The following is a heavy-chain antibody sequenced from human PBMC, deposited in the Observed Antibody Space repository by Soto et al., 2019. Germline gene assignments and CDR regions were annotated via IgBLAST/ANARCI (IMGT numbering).Heavy chain of an antibody. D-gene: IGHD6-25*01. Sequence: QITLKESGPTLVKPTQTLTLTCTFSGFSLSTNGVGVGWIRQPPGKALEWLGFIYWDDDKRYSPSLNSRLTITKDTSKNQVVLTMTNMDPADTATYYCADRRPYSGGWNEGWFDPWGQGTLVTVSS. CDR2: IYWDDDK. V-gene: IGHV2-5*02. J-gene: IGHJ5*02. CDR1: GFSLSTNGVG. CDR3: ADRRPYSGGWNEGWFDP.